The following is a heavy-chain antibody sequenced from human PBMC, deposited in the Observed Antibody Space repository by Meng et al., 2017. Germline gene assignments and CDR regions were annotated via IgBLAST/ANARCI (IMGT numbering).Heavy chain of an antibody. CDR2: IKPDGTMT. Sequence: EVQLVESGGGLVKPGGSLRLSCAASGFTFSSYSMNWVRQAPGKGLEWVSRIKPDGTMTVYADSVKGRFTISRDNAKNTLYLQMNSLRSDDTAVYYCARSDWFDPWGQGTLVTVSS. V-gene: IGHV3-74*02. CDR1: GFTFSSYS. J-gene: IGHJ5*02. CDR3: ARSDWFDP.